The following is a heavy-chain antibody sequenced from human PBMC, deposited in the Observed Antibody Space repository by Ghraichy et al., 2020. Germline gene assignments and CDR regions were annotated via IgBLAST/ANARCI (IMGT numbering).Heavy chain of an antibody. CDR1: GGSFSGYY. Sequence: SQTLSLTCVVYGGSFSGYYWSWIRQPPGKGLEWIGEINHSGSTNYNPSLKSRVTISVDTSKNQFSLKLSSVTAADTAVFYCARKRVGTIFGVVGGKLGYFDYWGQGTLVTVSS. D-gene: IGHD3-3*01. CDR2: INHSGST. J-gene: IGHJ4*02. V-gene: IGHV4-34*01. CDR3: ARKRVGTIFGVVGGKLGYFDY.